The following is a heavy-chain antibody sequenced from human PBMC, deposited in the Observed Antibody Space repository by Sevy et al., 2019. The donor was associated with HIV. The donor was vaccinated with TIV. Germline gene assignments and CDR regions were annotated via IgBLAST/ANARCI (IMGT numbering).Heavy chain of an antibody. CDR1: GGSISSYY. V-gene: IGHV4-59*01. J-gene: IGHJ5*02. D-gene: IGHD4-17*01. CDR3: ARDYGDYGGGGWFDP. Sequence: SETLSLTCTVSGGSISSYYWSWIRQPPGKGLEWIGYIYYSGSTNYNPSLKSRVTISVDTSKNQFSLKLSSVTAADTAGYYCARDYGDYGGGGWFDPWGQGTLVTVSS. CDR2: IYYSGST.